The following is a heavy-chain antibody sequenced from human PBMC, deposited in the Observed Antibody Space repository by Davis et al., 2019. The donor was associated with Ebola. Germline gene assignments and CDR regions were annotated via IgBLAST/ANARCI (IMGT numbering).Heavy chain of an antibody. CDR3: ARGSIVVVPAAPGDY. Sequence: PGGSLRLSCAASGFTFSSYSMNWVRQAPGKGLEWVSSISSSSSYIYYADSVKGRFTISRDNAKNSLYLQMNSLRDEDTAVYYCARGSIVVVPAAPGDYWGQGTLVTVSS. D-gene: IGHD2-2*01. V-gene: IGHV3-21*01. CDR2: ISSSSSYI. CDR1: GFTFSSYS. J-gene: IGHJ4*02.